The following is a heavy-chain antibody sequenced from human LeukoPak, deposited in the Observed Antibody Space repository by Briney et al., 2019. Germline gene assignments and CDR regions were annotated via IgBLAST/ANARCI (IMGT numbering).Heavy chain of an antibody. CDR3: AGGPYSSSWYPLRGAFDI. J-gene: IGHJ3*02. D-gene: IGHD6-13*01. CDR2: IYTSGST. V-gene: IGHV4-4*07. Sequence: PSETLSLTCTVSGGSISSYYWSWIRQPAGKGLEWIGRIYTSGSTNYNPSLKSRVTMSVDTSKNQFSLKLSSVTAADTAVYYCAGGPYSSSWYPLRGAFDIWGQGTMVAVSS. CDR1: GGSISSYY.